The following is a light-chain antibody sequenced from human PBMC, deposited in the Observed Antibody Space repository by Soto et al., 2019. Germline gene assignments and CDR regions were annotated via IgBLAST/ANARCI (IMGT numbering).Light chain of an antibody. Sequence: EIVLTQSPGTLFLSPGERATLSCGTSQSLSTNYLAWYQQKPGQAPRLLIYDASSRATGIPDRFSGSGSGTDFTLTISRLEPEDFALYFCQQYDTSPWTFGQGTKVDIK. V-gene: IGKV3-20*01. CDR3: QQYDTSPWT. CDR1: QSLSTNY. J-gene: IGKJ1*01. CDR2: DAS.